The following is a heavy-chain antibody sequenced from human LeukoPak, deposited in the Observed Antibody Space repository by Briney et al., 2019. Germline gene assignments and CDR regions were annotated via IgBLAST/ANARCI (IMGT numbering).Heavy chain of an antibody. J-gene: IGHJ4*02. Sequence: GGSLRLSCAASGFTFRSYGMHWVRQAPGKGLEWVAFIRYDGSNKYYADSVEGRFTISRDNSKNTLYLQMNSLRAEDTAVYYCAKDQSITVIGGQEYYFDYWGQGTLVTVSS. CDR1: GFTFRSYG. CDR2: IRYDGSNK. CDR3: AKDQSITVIGGQEYYFDY. V-gene: IGHV3-30*02. D-gene: IGHD3-22*01.